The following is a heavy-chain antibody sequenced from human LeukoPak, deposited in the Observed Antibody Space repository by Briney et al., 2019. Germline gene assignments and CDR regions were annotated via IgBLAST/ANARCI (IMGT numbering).Heavy chain of an antibody. Sequence: SETLSLTCTVSGGSISNYYWGWIRQPPGKGLEWIGYIFYTGSTAYNSSLESRVTISVDSSKNQVSLRLNSVTAADTAVYYCARVMKVRGITFFGMDVWGQGTTVTVSS. CDR2: IFYTGST. V-gene: IGHV4-59*01. D-gene: IGHD3-10*01. J-gene: IGHJ6*02. CDR3: ARVMKVRGITFFGMDV. CDR1: GGSISNYY.